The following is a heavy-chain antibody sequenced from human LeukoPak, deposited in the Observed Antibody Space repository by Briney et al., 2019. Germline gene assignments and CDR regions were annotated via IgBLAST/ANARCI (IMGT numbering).Heavy chain of an antibody. CDR1: GVSISSYY. CDR3: ARDPSQVRGVTPYWYFDL. V-gene: IGHV4-59*01. CDR2: IYYSGST. J-gene: IGHJ2*01. D-gene: IGHD3-10*01. Sequence: SETLSLTCTVSGVSISSYYWSWIRQPPGKGLEWIGYIYYSGSTNYNPSLKSRVTISVDTSKNQFSLKLSSVTAADTAVYYCARDPSQVRGVTPYWYFDLWGRGTLVTVSS.